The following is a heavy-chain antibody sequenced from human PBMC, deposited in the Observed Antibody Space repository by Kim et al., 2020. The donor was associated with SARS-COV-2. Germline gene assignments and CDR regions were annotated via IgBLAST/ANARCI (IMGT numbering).Heavy chain of an antibody. J-gene: IGHJ6*02. D-gene: IGHD5-12*01. CDR1: GFTFSSYA. Sequence: GGSLRLSCAASGFTFSSYAMSWVRQAPGKGLEWVSAISGSGGSTYYADSVKGRFTISRDNSKNTLYLQMNSLRAEDTAVYYCAKDGESGYGVYYYYYGMDVWGQGTTVTVSS. CDR3: AKDGESGYGVYYYYYGMDV. CDR2: ISGSGGST. V-gene: IGHV3-23*01.